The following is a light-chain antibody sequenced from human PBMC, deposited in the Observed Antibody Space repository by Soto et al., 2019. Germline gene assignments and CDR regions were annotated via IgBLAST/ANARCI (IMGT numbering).Light chain of an antibody. J-gene: IGKJ4*01. V-gene: IGKV1D-12*01. CDR2: AAS. Sequence: DIQMTQSPSSVSVSVGDRVTITCRASQGIRTWLAWYQQKPGKAPNLLIYAASSLQSGVPSRFSGSGSGTDFTLTISSLQPEDFATYYCQQANSFPPSLTFGGGTKVEIK. CDR3: QQANSFPPSLT. CDR1: QGIRTW.